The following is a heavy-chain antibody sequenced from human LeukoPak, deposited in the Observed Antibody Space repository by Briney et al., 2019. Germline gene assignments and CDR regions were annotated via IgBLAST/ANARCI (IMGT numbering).Heavy chain of an antibody. CDR3: ARFRSGTSYYYYYYMDV. D-gene: IGHD3-10*01. CDR2: IYYSGST. V-gene: IGHV4-31*03. J-gene: IGHJ6*03. CDR1: GGSISSGGYY. Sequence: SETLSLTCTVSGGSISSGGYYWSWIRQHPGKGLEWRGYIYYSGSTYYNPSLKSRLTISVDTSKNQFSLKLSSVTAADTAMYYCARFRSGTSYYYYYYMDVWGKGTTVTVSS.